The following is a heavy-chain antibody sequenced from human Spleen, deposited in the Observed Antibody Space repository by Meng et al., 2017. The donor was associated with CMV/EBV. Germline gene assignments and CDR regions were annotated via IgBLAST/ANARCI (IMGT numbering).Heavy chain of an antibody. Sequence: ASVKVSCKASGYMFTAHYMHWVRQAPGQGLEWMGWINPNSSDTKYAQKFQGRVTMTRDTSISTAYMELSRLRSDDTAVYYCARDIGTDFWSGSTDSWGQGTLVTVSS. CDR3: ARDIGTDFWSGSTDS. J-gene: IGHJ4*02. CDR1: GYMFTAHY. V-gene: IGHV1-2*02. D-gene: IGHD3-3*01. CDR2: INPNSSDT.